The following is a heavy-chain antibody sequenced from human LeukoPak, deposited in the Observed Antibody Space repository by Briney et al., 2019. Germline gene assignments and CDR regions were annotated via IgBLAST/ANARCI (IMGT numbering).Heavy chain of an antibody. CDR3: ARGYYDILTGSDYMDV. V-gene: IGHV3-74*01. J-gene: IGHJ6*03. Sequence: GGSLRLSCAASGFSFSSFWMHWVRQVPGKGLVWVSGINSDGSSTSYADSVKGRFTISRDNAKNTLYLQMNSLRAEDTAVYYCARGYYDILTGSDYMDVWGKGTTVTISS. D-gene: IGHD3-9*01. CDR1: GFSFSSFW. CDR2: INSDGSST.